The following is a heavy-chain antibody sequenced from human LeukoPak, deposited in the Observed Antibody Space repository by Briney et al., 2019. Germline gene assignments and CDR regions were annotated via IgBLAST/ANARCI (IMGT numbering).Heavy chain of an antibody. CDR2: IYYSGST. CDR1: GGSIGSYY. V-gene: IGHV4-59*12. Sequence: PSETLSLTCTVSGGSIGSYYWSWIRQPPGKGLEWIGYIYYSGSTNYNPSLKSRVTISADTSKNQFSLKLSSVTAADTAVYYCAGANVGEGELSSITRNYYYYYMDVWGKGTTVTISS. J-gene: IGHJ6*03. D-gene: IGHD3-16*02. CDR3: AGANVGEGELSSITRNYYYYYMDV.